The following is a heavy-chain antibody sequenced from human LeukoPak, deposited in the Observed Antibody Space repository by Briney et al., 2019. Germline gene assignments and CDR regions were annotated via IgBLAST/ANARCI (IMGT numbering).Heavy chain of an antibody. Sequence: PGGSLRLSCAASGFTFSSYSMNWVRQAPGKGLEWVSYISSSSSTIYYADSVKGRFTISRDNAKNSLYLQMNSLRAEDTAVYYCAKDQATVTTDWGQGTLVTVSS. V-gene: IGHV3-48*04. D-gene: IGHD4-17*01. CDR3: AKDQATVTTD. CDR1: GFTFSSYS. CDR2: ISSSSSTI. J-gene: IGHJ4*02.